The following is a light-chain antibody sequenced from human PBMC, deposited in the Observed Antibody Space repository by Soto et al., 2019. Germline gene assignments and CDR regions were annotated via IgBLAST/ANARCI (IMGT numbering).Light chain of an antibody. J-gene: IGKJ2*01. Sequence: EIVSTQSPATLSLSPGERATLSCGASQGINSNYLAWYQQKRGLAPRLLIYEASTRATGIPDRFSGSGSGTDFTLTINRLEPEDFAVYYCQQYGSIPKTFGQGTKLEIK. CDR3: QQYGSIPKT. CDR2: EAS. CDR1: QGINSNY. V-gene: IGKV3D-20*01.